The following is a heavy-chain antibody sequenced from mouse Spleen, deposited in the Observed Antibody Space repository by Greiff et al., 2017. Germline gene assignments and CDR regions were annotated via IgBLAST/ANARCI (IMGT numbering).Heavy chain of an antibody. J-gene: IGHJ3*01. Sequence: EVKLVESGGDLVKPGGSLKLSCAASGFTFSSYGMSWVRQTPDKRLEWVATISSGGSYTYYPDSVKGRFTISRDNAKNTLYLQMSSLKSEDTAMYYCARLSHYYGSSYGSFAYWGQGTLVTVSA. CDR2: ISSGGSYT. CDR3: ARLSHYYGSSYGSFAY. V-gene: IGHV5-6*01. D-gene: IGHD1-1*01. CDR1: GFTFSSYG.